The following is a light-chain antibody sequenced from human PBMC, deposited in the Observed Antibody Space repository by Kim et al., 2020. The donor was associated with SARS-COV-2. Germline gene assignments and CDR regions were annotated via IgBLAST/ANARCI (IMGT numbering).Light chain of an antibody. CDR1: QDITKF. J-gene: IGKJ2*01. CDR2: DAS. CDR3: QQYDSVPYT. V-gene: IGKV1-33*01. Sequence: SAYVGDRVTITRQEDQDITKFLRGYQQKPGRAPKVLIDDASKLERGVPLMCSGSGSARLLTLTIGSLQPEDAATYYCQQYDSVPYTCGQGTKLEIK.